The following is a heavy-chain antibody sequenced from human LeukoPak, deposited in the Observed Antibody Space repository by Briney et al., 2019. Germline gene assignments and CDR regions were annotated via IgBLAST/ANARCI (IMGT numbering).Heavy chain of an antibody. CDR2: ITGSGGNT. Sequence: RGSLRLSCAASGFTFSSYAMSWVRQAPGKGLECVSGITGSGGNTYYADSVKGRFTISRDNSKNTLYLQMNSLKAEDTAVYYCARYVNGYNTAFDIWGLGTMVTVSS. CDR3: ARYVNGYNTAFDI. CDR1: GFTFSSYA. J-gene: IGHJ3*02. V-gene: IGHV3-23*01. D-gene: IGHD5-24*01.